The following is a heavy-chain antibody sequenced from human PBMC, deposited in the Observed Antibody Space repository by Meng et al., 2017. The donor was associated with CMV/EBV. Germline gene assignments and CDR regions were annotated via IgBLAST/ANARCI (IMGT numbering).Heavy chain of an antibody. CDR2: ISGSGGGT. CDR1: GGTFSSYA. CDR3: AKEVRIGAMVGY. J-gene: IGHJ4*02. V-gene: IGHV3-23*01. D-gene: IGHD5-18*01. Sequence: SCKASGGTFSSYAISWVRQAPGKGLEWVSAISGSGGGTLYADSVKGRFTLSRDNSKNMLYLQMNSLRAEDTAVYYCAKEVRIGAMVGYWGQGTLVTVSS.